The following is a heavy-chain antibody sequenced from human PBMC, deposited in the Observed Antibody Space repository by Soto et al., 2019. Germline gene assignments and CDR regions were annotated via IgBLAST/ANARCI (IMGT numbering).Heavy chain of an antibody. CDR3: ASGIQLWLRRINNGYSG. Sequence: QVQLVQSGAEVKKPESSVKVSCKAPGGTFSTYAISWVRQAPGQGLEWMGGIIPMFGTANYAQRFQDRVTITADESTNTVYMELSSPRSEYTAVYFCASGIQLWLRRINNGYSGWGQGTLVTVSS. D-gene: IGHD5-18*01. V-gene: IGHV1-69*12. CDR1: GGTFSTYA. CDR2: IIPMFGTA. J-gene: IGHJ4*02.